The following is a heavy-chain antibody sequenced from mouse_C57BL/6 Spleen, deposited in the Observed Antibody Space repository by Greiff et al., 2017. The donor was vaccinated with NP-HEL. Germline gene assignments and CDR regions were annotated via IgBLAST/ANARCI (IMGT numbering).Heavy chain of an antibody. D-gene: IGHD1-1*01. V-gene: IGHV1-18*01. CDR1: GYTFTDYN. CDR3: ARRSHYYGSSYYAMDY. CDR2: INPNNGGT. Sequence: VQLKESGPELVKPGASVKIPCKASGYTFTDYNMDWVKQSHGKSLEWIGDINPNNGGTIYNQKFKGKATLTVDKSSSTAYMELRSLTSEDTAVYYCARRSHYYGSSYYAMDYWGQGTSVTVSS. J-gene: IGHJ4*01.